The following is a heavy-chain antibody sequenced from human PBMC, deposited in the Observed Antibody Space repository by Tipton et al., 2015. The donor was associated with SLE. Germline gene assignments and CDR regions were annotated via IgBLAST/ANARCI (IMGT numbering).Heavy chain of an antibody. CDR1: GFTVSSNY. V-gene: IGHV3-53*04. Sequence: VQLVQSGGGLVQPGGSLRLSCAASGFTVSSNYMSWVRQAPGKGLEWVSVIYSGGSTYYADSVKGRFTISRHNSKNTLYLQMNSLRAEDTAVYYCARADWNDVPRFDYWGQGTLVTVSS. CDR2: IYSGGST. D-gene: IGHD1-1*01. CDR3: ARADWNDVPRFDY. J-gene: IGHJ4*02.